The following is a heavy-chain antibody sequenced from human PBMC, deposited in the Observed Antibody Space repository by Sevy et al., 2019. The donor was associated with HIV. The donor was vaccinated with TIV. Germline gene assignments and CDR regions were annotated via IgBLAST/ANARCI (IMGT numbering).Heavy chain of an antibody. Sequence: ASVKVSCKASGFTFTSSAVQWVRQARGQRLEWIGWIVVGSGNTNYAQKFQERVTITRDMSTSTAYMELSSLRSEDTAVDYCAADPIQAGMGEEAFDIWGQGTMVTVSS. V-gene: IGHV1-58*01. CDR3: AADPIQAGMGEEAFDI. CDR2: IVVGSGNT. CDR1: GFTFTSSA. D-gene: IGHD3-16*01. J-gene: IGHJ3*02.